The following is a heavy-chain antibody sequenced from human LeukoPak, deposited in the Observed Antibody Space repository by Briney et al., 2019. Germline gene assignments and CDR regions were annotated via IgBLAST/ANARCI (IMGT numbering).Heavy chain of an antibody. J-gene: IGHJ5*02. D-gene: IGHD2/OR15-2a*01. Sequence: GGSLRLSCAASGFTFSSYNMNWARQAPGKGLEWVSSISSSSDYIYYADSVKGRFTISRDNAKNSLYLQMKSLRAEDTAVYYCARGKTSQNIVTRKTYNWFDPWGQGTLVTVSS. V-gene: IGHV3-21*01. CDR1: GFTFSSYN. CDR3: ARGKTSQNIVTRKTYNWFDP. CDR2: ISSSSDYI.